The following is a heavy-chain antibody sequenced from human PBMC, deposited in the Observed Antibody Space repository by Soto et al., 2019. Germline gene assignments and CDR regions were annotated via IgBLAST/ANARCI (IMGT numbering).Heavy chain of an antibody. CDR3: ARERRYYGSRGYDAFDI. CDR1: GYTFTGYY. V-gene: IGHV1-2*04. CDR2: INPNSGGT. J-gene: IGHJ3*02. Sequence: ASVKVSCKASGYTFTGYYMHWVRQAPGQGLEWMGWINPNSGGTNYAQKFQGWVTMSRDTSNSTAYMELSRLRSDDTAVYYCARERRYYGSRGYDAFDIWGQGTLVTVSS. D-gene: IGHD3-22*01.